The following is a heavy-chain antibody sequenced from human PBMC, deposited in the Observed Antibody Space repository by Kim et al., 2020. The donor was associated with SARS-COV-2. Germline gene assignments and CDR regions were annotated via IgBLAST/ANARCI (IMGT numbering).Heavy chain of an antibody. CDR1: GFTFSSYA. CDR3: ARDRAPRIRGVFDY. J-gene: IGHJ4*02. V-gene: IGHV3-30*04. D-gene: IGHD3-10*01. CDR2: ISYDGSNK. Sequence: GGSLRLSCAASGFTFSSYAMHWVRQAPGKGLEWVAVISYDGSNKYYVDSVKGRFTISRDNSKNTLYLQMNSLRAEDTAVYYCARDRAPRIRGVFDYWGQG.